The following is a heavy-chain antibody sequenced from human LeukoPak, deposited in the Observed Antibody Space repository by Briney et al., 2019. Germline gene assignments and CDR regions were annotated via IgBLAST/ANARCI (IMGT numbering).Heavy chain of an antibody. CDR3: ARESYRDTAMVRDY. V-gene: IGHV3-21*01. CDR1: GFTFSSYS. D-gene: IGHD5-18*01. CDR2: ISSSSSYI. Sequence: PGGFLRLSCAASGFTFSSYSMKWVRQAPGKGLEWVSSISSSSSYIYYADSVKGRFTISRGNAKNSLYLQMNSLRAEDTAVYYCARESYRDTAMVRDYWGQGTLVTVSS. J-gene: IGHJ4*02.